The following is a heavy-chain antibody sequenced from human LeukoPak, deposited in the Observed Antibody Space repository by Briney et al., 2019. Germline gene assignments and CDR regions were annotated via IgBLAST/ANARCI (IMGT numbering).Heavy chain of an antibody. J-gene: IGHJ6*02. Sequence: GGSLRLSCAASGFTFSSYGMHWVRQAPGKGLEWVAVIWYDGSNKYYADSVKGRLTISRDNSKNTLYLQMNSLRAEDTAVYYCARVTGSGYQLPTYYYGMDVWAKGPRSPSP. CDR2: IWYDGSNK. V-gene: IGHV3-33*01. CDR3: ARVTGSGYQLPTYYYGMDV. CDR1: GFTFSSYG. D-gene: IGHD2-2*01.